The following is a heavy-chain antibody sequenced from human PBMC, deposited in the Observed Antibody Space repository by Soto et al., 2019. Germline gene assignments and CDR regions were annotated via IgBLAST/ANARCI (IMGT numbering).Heavy chain of an antibody. J-gene: IGHJ5*02. Sequence: ASVNVSCKASGYSFTSYGISWVRQAPGQGLEWMGWISAYNGNTNYAQKLRGRVTMTTDTSTSTAYMELRSLRSDDTAVYYCARDSTRTYYYGSGSYLWFDPWGQGTLVTVSS. CDR1: GYSFTSYG. CDR2: ISAYNGNT. V-gene: IGHV1-18*01. D-gene: IGHD3-10*01. CDR3: ARDSTRTYYYGSGSYLWFDP.